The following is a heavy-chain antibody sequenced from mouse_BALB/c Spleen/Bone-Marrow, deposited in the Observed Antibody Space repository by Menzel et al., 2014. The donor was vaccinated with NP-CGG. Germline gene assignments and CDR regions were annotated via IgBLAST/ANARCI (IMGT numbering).Heavy chain of an antibody. V-gene: IGHV1-14*01. CDR2: MNPFNDGT. J-gene: IGHJ2*01. CDR3: AREVVATDYFDY. D-gene: IGHD1-1*01. Sequence: VQLQQSGPELVKPGASVKMSCKASRYTFTSCVLHWVRQKPGQGLEWIGFMNPFNDGTKYNEKFKGKATLTSDKSSSTAYMELSSLTSEDSAVYYCAREVVATDYFDYWGQGTTPTVSS. CDR1: RYTFTSCV.